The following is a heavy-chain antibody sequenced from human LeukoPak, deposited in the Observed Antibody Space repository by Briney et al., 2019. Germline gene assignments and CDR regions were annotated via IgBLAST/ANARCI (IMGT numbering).Heavy chain of an antibody. CDR2: ICTIGDT. CDR3: ARATVIGTVPVPGFLDV. V-gene: IGHV3-13*01. D-gene: IGHD6-19*01. Sequence: GGSLRLSCAASGFTFSSYDMHWVRQVAGKGLEGVSSICTIGDTFYPGSVKGRFTISRENAKNSLYLQMNSLRAGDTAVYYCARATVIGTVPVPGFLDVWGKGTTVTVSS. CDR1: GFTFSSYD. J-gene: IGHJ6*04.